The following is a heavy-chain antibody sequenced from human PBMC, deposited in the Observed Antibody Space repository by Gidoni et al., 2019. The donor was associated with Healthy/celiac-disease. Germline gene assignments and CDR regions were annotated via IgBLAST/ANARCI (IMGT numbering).Heavy chain of an antibody. J-gene: IGHJ6*02. CDR1: GYTFTSYD. Sequence: GAEVKKPGASVKVSCKASGYTFTSYDINWVRQATGQGLEWMGWMNPNSGNTGYAQKFQGRVTMTRNTSISTAYMELSSLRSEDTAVYYCARESRYFDWLLYYGMDVWGQGTTVTVSS. CDR2: MNPNSGNT. D-gene: IGHD3-9*01. CDR3: ARESRYFDWLLYYGMDV. V-gene: IGHV1-8*01.